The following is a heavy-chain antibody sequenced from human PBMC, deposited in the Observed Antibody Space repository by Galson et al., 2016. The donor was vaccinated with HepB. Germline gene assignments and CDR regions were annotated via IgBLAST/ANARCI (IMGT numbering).Heavy chain of an antibody. V-gene: IGHV1-69*13. Sequence: SVKVSCKASGGTFNRYAISWVRQAPGQGLEWMGGIIPIFGTPNYAQKFQGRVTITSDESTSTAYMELSSLRSEDTAVYYCARDRLLWFGGLLYYYHGIEVWGQGASVTVS. J-gene: IGHJ6*02. D-gene: IGHD3-10*01. CDR3: ARDRLLWFGGLLYYYHGIEV. CDR1: GGTFNRYA. CDR2: IIPIFGTP.